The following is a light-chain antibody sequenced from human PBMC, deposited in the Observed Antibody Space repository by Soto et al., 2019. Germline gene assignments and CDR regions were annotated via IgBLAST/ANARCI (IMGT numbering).Light chain of an antibody. V-gene: IGLV2-14*03. CDR2: DVT. CDR1: SSDVGAYKY. Sequence: QSALTQPASVSGSPGQSIAISCTGTSSDVGAYKYVSWYQQYPGNAPKLMIYDVTERRSGVSDRFSGSKSGNTASLTISGLQAEDEADYYCSSFTTSSTVLFGGGTKLTVL. J-gene: IGLJ2*01. CDR3: SSFTTSSTVL.